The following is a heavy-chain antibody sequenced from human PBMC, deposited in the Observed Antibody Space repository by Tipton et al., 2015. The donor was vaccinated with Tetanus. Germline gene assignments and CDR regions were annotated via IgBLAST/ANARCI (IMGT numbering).Heavy chain of an antibody. CDR2: ITWNSGNF. Sequence: RSLRLSCAASGFKFDDYGMHWVRQAPGKGLEWVSGITWNSGNFAYADSVKGRLTISRDNAKSSLYLQMNSLRAEDTAVYYCAKDVNWNLRYFQHWGQGTGVTVSS. D-gene: IGHD1-1*01. CDR1: GFKFDDYG. CDR3: AKDVNWNLRYFQH. V-gene: IGHV3-9*01. J-gene: IGHJ1*01.